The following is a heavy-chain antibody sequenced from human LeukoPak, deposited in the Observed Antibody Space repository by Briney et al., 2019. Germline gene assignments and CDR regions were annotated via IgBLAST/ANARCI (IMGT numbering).Heavy chain of an antibody. V-gene: IGHV3-43*02. CDR3: IKGADPLTWRMMTVAGTRLDY. CDR1: GFTFDDYA. J-gene: IGHJ4*02. D-gene: IGHD6-19*01. Sequence: GGSLRLSCTASGFTFDDYAMHWVRQAPGKGLDWVSLISGDGGITYYAGSVKGRFTISRDNSKNSLYLQMNSLRTEDTALYYCIKGADPLTWRMMTVAGTRLDYWGQGTLVTVSS. CDR2: ISGDGGIT.